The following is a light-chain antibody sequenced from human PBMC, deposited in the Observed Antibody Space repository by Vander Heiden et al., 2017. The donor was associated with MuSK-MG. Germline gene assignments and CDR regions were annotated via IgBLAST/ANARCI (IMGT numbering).Light chain of an antibody. V-gene: IGKV1-33*01. Sequence: DIQMTQSPSSLSASLRDRVTITCKASQVITNYLNWHHQNPGTTPKLLIHHASILGSRVPSGFSRGGSGTTFSFTISGLQTQDFGTFYCQQLRSLPPPTFGGGTKVEI. CDR2: HAS. J-gene: IGKJ4*01. CDR1: QVITNY. CDR3: QQLRSLPPPT.